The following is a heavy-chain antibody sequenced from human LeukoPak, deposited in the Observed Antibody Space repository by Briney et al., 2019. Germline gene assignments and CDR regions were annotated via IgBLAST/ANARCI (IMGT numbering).Heavy chain of an antibody. D-gene: IGHD4-17*01. V-gene: IGHV1-46*01. J-gene: IGHJ6*02. Sequence: ASVKVSCKASGYTFTNYYIHWVRQAPGQGLEWMGIINPSGGGTSYAQKFQGRVTMTRDTSTSTVYMELSSLRSEDTAVYYCARRSDYGDSLSYYTMDVWGQGTTVTVSS. CDR1: GYTFTNYY. CDR3: ARRSDYGDSLSYYTMDV. CDR2: INPSGGGT.